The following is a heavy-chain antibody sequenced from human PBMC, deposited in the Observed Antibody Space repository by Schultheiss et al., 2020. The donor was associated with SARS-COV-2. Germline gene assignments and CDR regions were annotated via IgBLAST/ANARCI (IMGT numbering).Heavy chain of an antibody. CDR2: IYYSGST. CDR1: GGSISSYY. D-gene: IGHD1-26*01. Sequence: SQTLSLTCTVSGGSISSYYWNWIRQPPGKGLEWIGYIYYSGSTNNNPSLKSRVTVSVDTSKNQFSLKLSSVTAADTAVYYCAREGGSYDHAFDIWGQGTMVTVSS. V-gene: IGHV4-59*12. J-gene: IGHJ3*02. CDR3: AREGGSYDHAFDI.